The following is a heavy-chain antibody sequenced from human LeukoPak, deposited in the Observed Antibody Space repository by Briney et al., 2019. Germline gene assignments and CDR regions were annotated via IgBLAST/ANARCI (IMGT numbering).Heavy chain of an antibody. D-gene: IGHD3-3*01. CDR2: IIPIFGTA. V-gene: IGHV1-69*13. CDR3: ARSHVVLEWLSHFDY. Sequence: SVKVSCKASGGTFSSYAISWVRQAPGQGLEWMGGIIPIFGTANYAQKFQGRVTITADESTSTAYMELSSLRSEDTAVYYCARSHVVLEWLSHFDYWGQRTLVTVSS. CDR1: GGTFSSYA. J-gene: IGHJ4*02.